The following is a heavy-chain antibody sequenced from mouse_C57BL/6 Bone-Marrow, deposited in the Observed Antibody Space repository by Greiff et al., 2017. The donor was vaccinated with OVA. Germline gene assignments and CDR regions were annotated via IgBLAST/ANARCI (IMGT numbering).Heavy chain of an antibody. Sequence: DVMLVESGEGLVKPGGSLKLSCAASGFTFSSYAMSWVRQTPEKRLEWVAYICSGGDYIYYADTVKGRFTISRDNARNTLYLQMSSLKSQDTAMYYCTRELHFCASRPYWYSEVWGTGPTVTASS. V-gene: IGHV5-9-1*02. CDR2: ICSGGDYI. D-gene: IGHD1-1*01. J-gene: IGHJ1*03. CDR1: GFTFSSYA. CDR3: TRELHFCASRPYWYSEV.